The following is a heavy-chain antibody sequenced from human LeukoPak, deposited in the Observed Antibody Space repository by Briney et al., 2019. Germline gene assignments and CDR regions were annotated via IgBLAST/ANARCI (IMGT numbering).Heavy chain of an antibody. CDR1: GFTFSTSW. D-gene: IGHD3-10*01. J-gene: IGHJ4*02. Sequence: GGSLRLSCAASGFTFSTSWMYWVRQAPGKGLEWVSVISGSGGSTYYADSVKDRFTISRDNSKNTLYLQMNSLRAEDTAVYYCARVSKTKSPIIWFVEKERKLGPFDYWGQGTLVTVSS. CDR3: ARVSKTKSPIIWFVEKERKLGPFDY. V-gene: IGHV3-23*01. CDR2: ISGSGGST.